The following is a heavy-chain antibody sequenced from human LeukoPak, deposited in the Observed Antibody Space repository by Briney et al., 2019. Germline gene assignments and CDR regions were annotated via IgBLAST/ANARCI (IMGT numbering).Heavy chain of an antibody. CDR1: GGSISSSSYY. CDR3: VRHRGAKAGATRFGWFDP. CDR2: IYYSGST. J-gene: IGHJ5*02. Sequence: PSETLSLTCTVSGGSISSSSYYWGWIRQPPGKGLEWIGSIYYSGSTYYNPSLKSRVTISVDTSKNQFSLKLSSVTAADTAVYYCVRHRGAKAGATRFGWFDPWGQGTLVTVSS. D-gene: IGHD1-26*01. V-gene: IGHV4-39*01.